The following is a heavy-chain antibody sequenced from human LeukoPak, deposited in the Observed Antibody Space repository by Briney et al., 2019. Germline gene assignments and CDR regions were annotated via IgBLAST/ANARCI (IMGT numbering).Heavy chain of an antibody. J-gene: IGHJ6*02. CDR3: AKPYSSSSTYYYYGMDV. CDR1: GFTFSSYA. V-gene: IGHV3-23*01. CDR2: ISGSGGST. D-gene: IGHD6-6*01. Sequence: PGGSLRLSCAASGFTFSSYAMSWVRQAPGKGLEWVSAISGSGGSTYYADSVKGRFTISRDNSKNTLYLQMDSLRAEDTAVYYCAKPYSSSSTYYYYGMDVWGQGTRSPSP.